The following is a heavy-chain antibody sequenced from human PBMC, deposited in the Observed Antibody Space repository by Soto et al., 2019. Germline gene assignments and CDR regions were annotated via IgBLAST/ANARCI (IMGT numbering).Heavy chain of an antibody. V-gene: IGHV3-48*04. CDR3: ASGPMGSSGWYGPTDWFDP. J-gene: IGHJ5*02. CDR2: ISSSGSII. Sequence: GGSLRLSCAASGFTFSSYSMNWVRQAPGKGLEWVSYISSSGSIIYYTDSVKGRFTISRDNAKNSLYLQMNSLRAEDTAVYYCASGPMGSSGWYGPTDWFDPWGQGTLVTVSS. D-gene: IGHD6-19*01. CDR1: GFTFSSYS.